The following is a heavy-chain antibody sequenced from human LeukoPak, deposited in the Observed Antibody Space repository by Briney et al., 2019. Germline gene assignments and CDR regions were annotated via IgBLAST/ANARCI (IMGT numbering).Heavy chain of an antibody. D-gene: IGHD5-24*01. V-gene: IGHV4-59*01. CDR1: GGSISSYY. Sequence: SETLSLTCTVSGGSISSYYWSWIRQPPGKGLEWIGYIYYSGSTNYNPSLKSRVTIPVDTSKNQFSLKLSSVTAADTAVYYCARGRKRWLQFGYFYGMDVWGQGTTVTVSS. CDR3: ARGRKRWLQFGYFYGMDV. CDR2: IYYSGST. J-gene: IGHJ6*02.